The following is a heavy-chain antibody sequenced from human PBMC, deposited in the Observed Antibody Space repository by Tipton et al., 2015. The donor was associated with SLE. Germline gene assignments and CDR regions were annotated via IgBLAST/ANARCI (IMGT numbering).Heavy chain of an antibody. Sequence: GSLRLSCAASGFTFSSYAMSWVRQAPGKGLEWVSSLSGSGGTTYYADSVKGRFTISRDNSKNTLYLQMNSLRAEDTAVYYCAKVPDYYDSSGYYFQHWGQGTLVTVSS. CDR3: AKVPDYYDSSGYYFQH. J-gene: IGHJ1*01. D-gene: IGHD3-22*01. V-gene: IGHV3-23*01. CDR1: GFTFSSYA. CDR2: LSGSGGTT.